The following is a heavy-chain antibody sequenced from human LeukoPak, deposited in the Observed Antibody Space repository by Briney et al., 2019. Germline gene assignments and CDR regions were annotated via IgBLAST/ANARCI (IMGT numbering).Heavy chain of an antibody. J-gene: IGHJ5*02. CDR1: GGSISSGSYY. CDR2: IYTSGST. D-gene: IGHD1-1*01. V-gene: IGHV4-61*02. CDR3: AGRYNWNDEGWFDP. Sequence: SETLSLTCTVSGGSISSGSYYWSWIRQPAGKGLEWIGRIYTSGSTNYNPSLKSRVTISVDTSKNQFSLKLSSVTAADTAVYYCAGRYNWNDEGWFDPWGQGTLVTVSS.